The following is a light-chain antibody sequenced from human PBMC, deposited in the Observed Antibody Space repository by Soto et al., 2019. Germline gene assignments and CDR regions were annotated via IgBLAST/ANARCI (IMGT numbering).Light chain of an antibody. Sequence: EIVLTHSQGTLSLSPCERATLSCSASQSVSSNYLAWYQQKPGQAPRLLIYGASSRAPGIPDRFRGSGSGTDFTLTISRLEPEDFAVYYCQQYGSSPKLTFGGGTKVDIK. CDR3: QQYGSSPKLT. V-gene: IGKV3-20*01. J-gene: IGKJ4*01. CDR2: GAS. CDR1: QSVSSNY.